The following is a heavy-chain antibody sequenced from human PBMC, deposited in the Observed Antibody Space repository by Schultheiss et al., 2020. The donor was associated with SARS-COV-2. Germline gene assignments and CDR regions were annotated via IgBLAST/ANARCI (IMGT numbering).Heavy chain of an antibody. CDR2: ASGSGGST. CDR1: GFTFSSYA. CDR3: AKIPNYYDSSGYGY. V-gene: IGHV3-23*01. J-gene: IGHJ4*02. Sequence: GGSLRLSCAASGFTFSSYAMSWVRQAPGKGLEWVSAASGSGGSTYYADSVKGRFTISRDNSKNTLYLQMNSLRAEDTAVYYCAKIPNYYDSSGYGYWGQGTLVTVSS. D-gene: IGHD3-22*01.